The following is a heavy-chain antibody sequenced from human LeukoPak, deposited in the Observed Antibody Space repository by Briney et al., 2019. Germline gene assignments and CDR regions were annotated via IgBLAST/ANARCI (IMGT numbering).Heavy chain of an antibody. CDR1: GFTSSSYG. CDR2: RWYDGSNK. CDR3: ARDRAGYSNYGLDFDY. Sequence: PGGSLRLSCAASGFTSSSYGMHWVRQAPGKGLEWVAVRWYDGSNKYYADSVKGRFTISRDNSKNTLYLQMNSLRAEDTAVYYCARDRAGYSNYGLDFDYWGQGTLVTVSS. D-gene: IGHD4-11*01. J-gene: IGHJ4*02. V-gene: IGHV3-33*01.